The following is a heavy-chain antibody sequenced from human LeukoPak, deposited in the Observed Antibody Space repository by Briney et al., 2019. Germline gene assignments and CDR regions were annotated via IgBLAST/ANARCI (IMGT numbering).Heavy chain of an antibody. Sequence: PSETLSLTCTVSGGSISSYYWGWIRQPPGKGLEWIGSIYHSGSTYYNPSLKSRVTISVDTSKNQFSLKLSSVTAADTAVYYCARLDSTSWIPSDYWGQGTLVTVSS. CDR1: GGSISSYY. D-gene: IGHD2-2*01. V-gene: IGHV4-38-2*02. CDR2: IYHSGST. J-gene: IGHJ4*02. CDR3: ARLDSTSWIPSDY.